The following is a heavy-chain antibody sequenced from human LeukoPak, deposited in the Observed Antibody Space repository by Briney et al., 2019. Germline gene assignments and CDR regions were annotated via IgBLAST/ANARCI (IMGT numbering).Heavy chain of an antibody. CDR2: ISAYNGNT. CDR3: ARASRQIYDFWSGYHDAFDI. Sequence: ASVKVSCKASGYTFTSYGISWVRQAPGQGLEWMGWISAYNGNTNYAQKLQGRVTMTTDTSTSTAYMELRSLRSDDTAVHYCARASRQIYDFWSGYHDAFDIWGQGTMVTVSS. CDR1: GYTFTSYG. J-gene: IGHJ3*02. D-gene: IGHD3-3*01. V-gene: IGHV1-18*01.